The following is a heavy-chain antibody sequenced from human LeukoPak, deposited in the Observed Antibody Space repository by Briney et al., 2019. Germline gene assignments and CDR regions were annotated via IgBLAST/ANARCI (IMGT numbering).Heavy chain of an antibody. Sequence: GALRLSCSASGFTLSNYAMSWVRQAPGEGLEWGSGTCGHGISIYYADSVKGRFTISRDNSNSTLYLVMNSLRAEDTAVYYCAKEDDNYGSGRYYYFDYWGQGTRVTVSS. V-gene: IGHV3-23*01. CDR1: GFTLSNYA. CDR3: AKEDDNYGSGRYYYFDY. D-gene: IGHD3-10*01. J-gene: IGHJ4*02. CDR2: TCGHGISI.